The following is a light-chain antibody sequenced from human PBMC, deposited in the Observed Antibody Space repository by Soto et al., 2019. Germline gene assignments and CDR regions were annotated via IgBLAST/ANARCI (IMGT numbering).Light chain of an antibody. Sequence: DIVMTQSPATLSVSPGERATLSCRASQSVASNLAWYQQRPGQAPRLLIYGASTRATGVPARFSGRGSGTEFTLTISSLQSEDFAVYYCHHYNNWPHTFGGGTKVEIK. CDR1: QSVASN. V-gene: IGKV3-15*01. CDR3: HHYNNWPHT. J-gene: IGKJ4*01. CDR2: GAS.